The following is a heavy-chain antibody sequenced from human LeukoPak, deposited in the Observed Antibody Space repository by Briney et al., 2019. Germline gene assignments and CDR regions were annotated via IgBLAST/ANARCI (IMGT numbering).Heavy chain of an antibody. D-gene: IGHD2-15*01. CDR3: ARAPRYCSGGSCYFFDY. V-gene: IGHV5-51*01. J-gene: IGHJ4*02. CDR1: GSNFTSYW. CDR2: IYPGDSDT. Sequence: GESLKISCKGSGSNFTSYWIGWVRPVPGKGLEGVGIIYPGDSDTRYSPSFQGQVTISADKSISTAYLQWSSLKASDTAMYYCARAPRYCSGGSCYFFDYWGQGTLVTVSS.